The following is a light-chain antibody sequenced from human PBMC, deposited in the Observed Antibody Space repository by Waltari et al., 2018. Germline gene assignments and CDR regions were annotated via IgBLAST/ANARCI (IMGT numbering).Light chain of an antibody. Sequence: DIQMTQSPSSLSAAVGDRVPITCQTTQDVTTSLSWFQQKPGKAPQLLIYDASTLQSGVPSRFSGSGSGTSFSFTITSLQPEDSATYYCQHYHTLPYTFGRGTKLQIK. J-gene: IGKJ2*01. CDR1: QDVTTS. V-gene: IGKV1-33*01. CDR2: DAS. CDR3: QHYHTLPYT.